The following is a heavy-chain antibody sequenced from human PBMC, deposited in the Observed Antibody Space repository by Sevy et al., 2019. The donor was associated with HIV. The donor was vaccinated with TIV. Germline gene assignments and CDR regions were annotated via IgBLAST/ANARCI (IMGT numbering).Heavy chain of an antibody. V-gene: IGHV3-30*02. D-gene: IGHD1-26*01. J-gene: IGHJ1*01. CDR2: IRYDGSNK. Sequence: GGALRLSCAASGFTFSSYGMHWVRQAPGKGLEWVAFIRYDGSNKYYADSVKGRFTISRDNSKNTLYLQMNSLRAEDTAVYYCAKDHPSGSPHAEYFQHWGQGTLVTVSS. CDR3: AKDHPSGSPHAEYFQH. CDR1: GFTFSSYG.